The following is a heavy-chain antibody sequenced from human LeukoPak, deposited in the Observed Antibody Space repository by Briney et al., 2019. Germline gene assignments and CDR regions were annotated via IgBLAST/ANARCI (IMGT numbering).Heavy chain of an antibody. D-gene: IGHD2-21*01. V-gene: IGHV1-46*03. J-gene: IGHJ4*02. CDR2: INPSGGST. CDR1: GYTFTSYY. Sequence: ASVKVSCKASGYTFTSYYMHWVRQAPGQGLEWMGIINPSGGSTSYAQKFQGRVTMTRYTSTSTVYMELSSLRSEDTAVYYCALCGGDCYYFDYWGQGTLVTVSS. CDR3: ALCGGDCYYFDY.